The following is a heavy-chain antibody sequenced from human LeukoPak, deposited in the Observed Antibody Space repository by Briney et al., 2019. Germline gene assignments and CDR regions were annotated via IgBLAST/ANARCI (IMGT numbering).Heavy chain of an antibody. Sequence: PGGSLRHSCAASGFTFSSSAMSWVRQAPGKGLEWVSAISNNGGYTYYADSVQGRFTISRDNSKSTLCLQMNSLRAEDTAVYYCAKDDSSSWYKDWYFDLWGRGTLVTVSS. V-gene: IGHV3-23*01. CDR2: ISNNGGYT. J-gene: IGHJ2*01. CDR3: AKDDSSSWYKDWYFDL. CDR1: GFTFSSSA. D-gene: IGHD6-13*01.